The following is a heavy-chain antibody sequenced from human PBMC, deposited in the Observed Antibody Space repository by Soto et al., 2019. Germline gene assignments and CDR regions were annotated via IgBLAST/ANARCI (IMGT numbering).Heavy chain of an antibody. Sequence: WASVKVSCKASGYTFTSYGISWVRQAPGQGLEWMGWISAYNGNTNYAQKLQGRVTMTTDTSTSTAYMELRSLRSDDTAVYYCARLIGYCSGGSCLFDPWGQGTLVTVSS. CDR1: GYTFTSYG. V-gene: IGHV1-18*04. CDR3: ARLIGYCSGGSCLFDP. CDR2: ISAYNGNT. D-gene: IGHD2-15*01. J-gene: IGHJ5*02.